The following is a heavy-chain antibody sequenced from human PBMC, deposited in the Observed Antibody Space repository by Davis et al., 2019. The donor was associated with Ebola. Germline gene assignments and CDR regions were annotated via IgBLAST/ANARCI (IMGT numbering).Heavy chain of an antibody. Sequence: GESLKISCAASGFTFSSYSMNWVRQAPGKGLEWVSSISSSSSYIYYADSVKGRFTISRDNAKNSLYLQMNSLRAEDTAVYYCATATTPAGGDYWGQGTLVTVSS. CDR1: GFTFSSYS. J-gene: IGHJ4*02. V-gene: IGHV3-21*01. CDR2: ISSSSSYI. D-gene: IGHD5-12*01. CDR3: ATATTPAGGDY.